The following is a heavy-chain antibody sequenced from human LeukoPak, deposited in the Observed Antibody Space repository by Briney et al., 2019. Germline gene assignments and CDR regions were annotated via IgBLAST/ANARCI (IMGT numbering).Heavy chain of an antibody. CDR1: GFTLRRYS. V-gene: IGHV3-7*01. CDR2: IKQDGSEI. Sequence: GGSLRLSCAASGFTLRRYSMSWVCQAPGKGLEWVANIKQDGSEIYYVDSVKGRFTISRDNAKNSLYLQMNSLRAEDTAVYYCAELGITMIGGVWGKGTTVTISS. D-gene: IGHD3-10*02. J-gene: IGHJ6*04. CDR3: AELGITMIGGV.